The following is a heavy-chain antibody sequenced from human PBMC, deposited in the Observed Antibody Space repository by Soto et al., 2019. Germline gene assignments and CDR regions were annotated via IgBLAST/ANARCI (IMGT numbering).Heavy chain of an antibody. V-gene: IGHV4-39*01. Sequence: PSDILSRTSNVSGRSISSSSYNLRWIRHPPGNGLECICCIYYRWSPYSTPSLKCRFTISVDTSKNQFSLKLSSVTAADTSVYYCARIPVGSPLGWSGRGSANRYYYGMDVWGQGTTDT. CDR3: ARIPVGSPLGWSGRGSANRYYYGMDV. CDR2: IYYRWSP. J-gene: IGHJ6*02. CDR1: GRSISSSSYN. D-gene: IGHD3-10*01.